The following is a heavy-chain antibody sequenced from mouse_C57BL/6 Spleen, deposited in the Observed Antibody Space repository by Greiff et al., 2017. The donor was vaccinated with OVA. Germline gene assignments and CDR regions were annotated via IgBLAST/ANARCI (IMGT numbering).Heavy chain of an antibody. V-gene: IGHV1-15*01. J-gene: IGHJ4*01. CDR3: TRDGIYDGAMDY. Sequence: VQLVESGAELVRPGASVTLSCKASGYTFTDYEMHWVKQTPVHGLEWIGAIDPETGGTAYNQKFKGKAILTADKSSSTAYMELRSLTSEDSAVYYCTRDGIYDGAMDYWGQGTSVTVSS. D-gene: IGHD2-3*01. CDR1: GYTFTDYE. CDR2: IDPETGGT.